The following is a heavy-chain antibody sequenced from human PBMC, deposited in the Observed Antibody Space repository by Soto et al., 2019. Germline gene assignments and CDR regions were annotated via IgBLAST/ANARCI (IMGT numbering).Heavy chain of an antibody. J-gene: IGHJ4*02. Sequence: QVQLVESGGGVVQPGRSVRLSCAASGFTFSSYGMHWVRQAPGKGLEWVAVISYDGSNKYYADSVKGRFTISRDNSKNTLYLQMNSLRAEDTAVYYCAKDYGDYGSISDYWGQGTLVTVSS. CDR2: ISYDGSNK. CDR3: AKDYGDYGSISDY. D-gene: IGHD4-17*01. V-gene: IGHV3-30*18. CDR1: GFTFSSYG.